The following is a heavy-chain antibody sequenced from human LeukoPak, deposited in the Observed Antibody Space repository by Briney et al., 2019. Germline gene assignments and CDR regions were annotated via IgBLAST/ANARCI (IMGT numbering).Heavy chain of an antibody. J-gene: IGHJ5*02. Sequence: ASVKVSCKASGHTFTTYYVHLVRQAPGQGLEWMGVINPSGDGTNYPQRFQGRVTLTRDTSMSTVYMELTSLRSEDTAMYYCAKETPNTGWFDPWGQGTLVTVSS. D-gene: IGHD1-14*01. V-gene: IGHV1-46*01. CDR3: AKETPNTGWFDP. CDR2: INPSGDGT. CDR1: GHTFTTYY.